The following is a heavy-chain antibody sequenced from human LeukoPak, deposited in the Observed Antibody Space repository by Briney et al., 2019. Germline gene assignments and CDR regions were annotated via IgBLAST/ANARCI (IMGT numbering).Heavy chain of an antibody. CDR1: GYTFSDYY. CDR2: IYPGDSDT. CDR3: SRQRGASSGWYYYYYGMDV. J-gene: IGHJ6*02. Sequence: GESLKISCKGSGYTFSDYYIAWVRQMPGKGLEWMGIIYPGDSDTKYSPSFQGQVTISDDKSISTAYLQWSSLKASDTAMYYCSRQRGASSGWYYYYYGMDVWGQGTTVTVSS. D-gene: IGHD6-19*01. V-gene: IGHV5-51*01.